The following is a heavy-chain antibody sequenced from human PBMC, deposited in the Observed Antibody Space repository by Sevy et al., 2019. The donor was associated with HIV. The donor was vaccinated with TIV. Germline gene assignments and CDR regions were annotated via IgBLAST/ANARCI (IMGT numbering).Heavy chain of an antibody. D-gene: IGHD1-26*01. CDR3: AGENAWGRGYS. CDR2: NYYNGNT. V-gene: IGHV4-59*08. J-gene: IGHJ4*02. Sequence: SETLSLTCTVSGGSITRLYWGWSRQPPGKGLEWIANNYYNGNTNYNTSLKSRVTISLDTSKNQFSLRLSPVTPADTAIYYYAGENAWGRGYSWGQGTLVTVSS. CDR1: GGSITRLY.